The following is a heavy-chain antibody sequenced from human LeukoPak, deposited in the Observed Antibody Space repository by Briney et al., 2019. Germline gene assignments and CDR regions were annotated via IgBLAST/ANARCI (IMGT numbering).Heavy chain of an antibody. CDR3: ARVTWGSSEAL. D-gene: IGHD3-16*01. CDR1: GGSISSYY. Sequence: SETLSLTCTVSGGSISSYYWSWIRQPPGKGLEWIGYIYYSGSTNYNPSLKSRVTISVDTSKNQFSLKQSSVTAADTAVYYCARVTWGSSEALWGQGTLVTVSS. J-gene: IGHJ4*02. V-gene: IGHV4-59*01. CDR2: IYYSGST.